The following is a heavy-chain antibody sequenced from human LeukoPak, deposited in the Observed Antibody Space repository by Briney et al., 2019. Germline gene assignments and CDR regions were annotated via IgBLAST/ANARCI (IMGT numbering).Heavy chain of an antibody. D-gene: IGHD4-11*01. CDR3: ARAGATVTLYNWFDP. J-gene: IGHJ5*02. Sequence: ASVRVSCKASGYTFTSYDINWVRQATGQGLEWMGWMNPNSGNTGYAQKFQGRVTMTRNTSISTANMELSSLRSEDTAVYYCARAGATVTLYNWFDPWGQGTLVTVSS. CDR1: GYTFTSYD. V-gene: IGHV1-8*01. CDR2: MNPNSGNT.